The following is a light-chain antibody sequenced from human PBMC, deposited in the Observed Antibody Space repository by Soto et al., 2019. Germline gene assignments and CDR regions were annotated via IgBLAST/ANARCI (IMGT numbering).Light chain of an antibody. Sequence: QAVVTQPPSASGTPGQRVTISCSGSSSNIAGNTVNWYQQLPGTAPRLLIYSNNQRPSGVPDRLSGSKSGTSASLAISGLQSEDEADYYCAAWYGSLNVWVFGGGTKRTVL. CDR2: SNN. CDR3: AAWYGSLNVWV. J-gene: IGLJ3*02. CDR1: SSNIAGNT. V-gene: IGLV1-44*01.